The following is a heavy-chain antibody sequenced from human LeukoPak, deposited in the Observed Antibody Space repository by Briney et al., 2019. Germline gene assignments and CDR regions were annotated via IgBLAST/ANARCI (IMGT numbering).Heavy chain of an antibody. CDR2: IYYSGST. J-gene: IGHJ4*02. V-gene: IGHV4-59*08. CDR3: ARLIAAAGTRYDY. D-gene: IGHD6-13*01. Sequence: SETLSLTCTVSGGSISSYYWSWIRQPPGKGLEWIGYIYYSGSTNYNPSLKSRVPISVDTSKNQFSLKLSSVTAADTAVYYCARLIAAAGTRYDYWGQGTLVTVSS. CDR1: GGSISSYY.